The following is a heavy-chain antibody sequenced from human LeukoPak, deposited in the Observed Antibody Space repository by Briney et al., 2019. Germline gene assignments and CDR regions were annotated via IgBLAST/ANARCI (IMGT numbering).Heavy chain of an antibody. Sequence: PGGSLRLSCAASGFTFSSYAMHWVCQAPGKGLEWVAVISYDGSNKYYADSVKGRFTISRDNSKNTLYLQMNSLRAEDTAVYYCARDLQRLKRTGMDVWGQGTTVTVSS. J-gene: IGHJ6*02. CDR3: ARDLQRLKRTGMDV. V-gene: IGHV3-30-3*01. CDR2: ISYDGSNK. CDR1: GFTFSSYA. D-gene: IGHD5-24*01.